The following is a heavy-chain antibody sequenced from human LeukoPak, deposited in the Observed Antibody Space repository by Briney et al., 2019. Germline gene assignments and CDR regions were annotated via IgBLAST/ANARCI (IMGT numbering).Heavy chain of an antibody. CDR3: ARVGEYCSSTSCHDY. V-gene: IGHV1-2*02. D-gene: IGHD2-2*01. CDR1: GYTFTGYY. J-gene: IGHJ4*02. CDR2: INPNSGGT. Sequence: ASVKVSCKASGYTFTGYYMHWVRQAPGQGLEGMGWINPNSGGTNYAQKFQGRVTMTRDTSISTAYMELSRLRSDDTAVYYCARVGEYCSSTSCHDYWGQGTLVTVSS.